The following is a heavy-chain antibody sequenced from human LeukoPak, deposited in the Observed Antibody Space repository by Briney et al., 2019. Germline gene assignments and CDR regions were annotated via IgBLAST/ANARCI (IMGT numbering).Heavy chain of an antibody. CDR1: GFTFSSYS. CDR3: ARGGASRPDF. CDR2: VSSSGSTT. D-gene: IGHD3/OR15-3a*01. Sequence: GGSLRLSCAASGFTFSSYSMNWVRQAPGKGLEWVLYVSSSGSTTNYADSVKGRFTISRDNARNSLSLQMNSLRVEDSAMYYCARGGASRPDFWGRGTLVTVSS. J-gene: IGHJ4*02. V-gene: IGHV3-48*01.